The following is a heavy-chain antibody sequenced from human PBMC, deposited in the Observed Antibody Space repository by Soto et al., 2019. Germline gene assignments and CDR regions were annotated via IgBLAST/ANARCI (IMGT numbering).Heavy chain of an antibody. CDR1: GGSISSGCYY. D-gene: IGHD3-16*02. CDR2: IYYSGST. CDR3: ARGVRYDYVWGSYRIGCYFAY. J-gene: IGHJ4*02. V-gene: IGHV4-31*03. Sequence: QVQLQESGPGLVKPSQTLSLTCTVSGGSISSGCYYWSWIRQHPGKGLEWIGYIYYSGSTYSNPPLKSRVTISVDTSKNQFSLKLRSVTAADPAVYYCARGVRYDYVWGSYRIGCYFAYWGQGTLVTVSS.